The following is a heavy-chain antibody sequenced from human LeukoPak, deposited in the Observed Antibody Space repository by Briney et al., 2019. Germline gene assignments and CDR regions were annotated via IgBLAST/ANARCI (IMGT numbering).Heavy chain of an antibody. CDR2: IYSGGST. CDR1: GFTVSSNY. Sequence: GGSLRLSCAASGFTVSSNYMSWVRQAPGKGLEWVSVIYSGGSTYYADSVKGRFTISRDNSKNTLYLQMNSLRAEDTAVYCCARFTIYSNYGPSLAYYFDYWGQGTLVTVSS. J-gene: IGHJ4*02. CDR3: ARFTIYSNYGPSLAYYFDY. D-gene: IGHD4-11*01. V-gene: IGHV3-53*01.